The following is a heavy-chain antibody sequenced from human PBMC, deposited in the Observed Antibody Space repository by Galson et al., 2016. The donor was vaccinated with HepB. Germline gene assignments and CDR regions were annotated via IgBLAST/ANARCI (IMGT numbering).Heavy chain of an antibody. Sequence: SLRLSCAASVGFTFSTYWMSWVRQAPGKGLEWVANINQDGSEKYYVGSVKGRFTISRDNAKKALYLQMNSLRAEDTAVYYCASLAHWGQGTLVTVSS. CDR1: VGFTFSTYW. J-gene: IGHJ4*02. V-gene: IGHV3-7*02. CDR2: INQDGSEK. CDR3: ASLAH.